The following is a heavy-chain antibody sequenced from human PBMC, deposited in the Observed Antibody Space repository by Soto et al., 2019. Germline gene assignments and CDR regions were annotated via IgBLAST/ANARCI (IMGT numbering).Heavy chain of an antibody. Sequence: SETLSLTCTVSGDSVGSVSCFWTCIRKPPGKGLEWIAYISYTGDTNYNPSLKSRVTISVDTSTNQFFLTLTSVTAADTAVYFCARIIVGVTVDLWGQGSLVTVSS. J-gene: IGHJ5*02. V-gene: IGHV4-61*01. CDR2: ISYTGDT. CDR1: GDSVGSVSCF. CDR3: ARIIVGVTVDL. D-gene: IGHD1-26*01.